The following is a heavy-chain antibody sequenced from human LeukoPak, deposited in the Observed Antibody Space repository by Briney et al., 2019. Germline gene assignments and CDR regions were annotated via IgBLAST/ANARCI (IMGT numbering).Heavy chain of an antibody. Sequence: PSETLSLTCTVSGGSVSSGSYYWSWIRQPPGKGLEWIGYIYYSGSTNYNPSLKSRVTISVDTSKNQFSLKLSSVTAADTAVYYCANAAVAGTHDFDYWGQGTLVTVSS. CDR1: GGSVSSGSYY. V-gene: IGHV4-61*01. J-gene: IGHJ4*02. D-gene: IGHD6-19*01. CDR2: IYYSGST. CDR3: ANAAVAGTHDFDY.